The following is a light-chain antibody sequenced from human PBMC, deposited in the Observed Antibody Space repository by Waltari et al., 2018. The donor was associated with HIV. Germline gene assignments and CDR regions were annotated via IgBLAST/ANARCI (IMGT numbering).Light chain of an antibody. CDR2: NN. V-gene: IGLV1-40*01. Sequence: QSALTQPPSVSGAPGQSVTISCSGSNSNIGAGFDVHWYQQVPGTAPRLLIYNNNRPSGVPDRFSGSKSGTSASLAINGLQSEDEADYYCQSYDSRLSGSVVFGGGTKVTVL. CDR3: QSYDSRLSGSVV. CDR1: NSNIGAGFD. J-gene: IGLJ2*01.